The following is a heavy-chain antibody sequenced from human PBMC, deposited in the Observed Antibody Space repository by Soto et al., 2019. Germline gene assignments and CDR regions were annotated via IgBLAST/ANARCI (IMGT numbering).Heavy chain of an antibody. V-gene: IGHV3-74*01. CDR2: INSDGSST. Sequence: LRLSCAASGFTFSSYWMHWVRQAPGKGLVWVSRINSDGSSTSYADSVKGRFAISRDNAKNTLYLQMNSLRAEDTAVYYCARVDSSGWYGDYYYYGMDVWGQGTTVTVS. CDR1: GFTFSSYW. J-gene: IGHJ6*02. D-gene: IGHD6-19*01. CDR3: ARVDSSGWYGDYYYYGMDV.